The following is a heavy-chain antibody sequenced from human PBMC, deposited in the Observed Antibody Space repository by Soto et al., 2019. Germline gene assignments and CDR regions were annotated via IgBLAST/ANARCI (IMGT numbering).Heavy chain of an antibody. D-gene: IGHD3-10*01. J-gene: IGHJ3*02. CDR3: ARDRPLLWFGELLFDI. CDR1: GYTFTGYG. CDR2: ISAYNGNT. Sequence: ASVKVSCKASGYTFTGYGISWVRQAPGQGLEWMGWISAYNGNTNYAQKLQGRVTMTTDTSTSTAYMELRSLRSDDTAVYYCARDRPLLWFGELLFDIWGQGTMVTVSS. V-gene: IGHV1-18*04.